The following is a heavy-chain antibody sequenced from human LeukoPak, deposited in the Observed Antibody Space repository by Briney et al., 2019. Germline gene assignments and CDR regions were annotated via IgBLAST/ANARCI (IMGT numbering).Heavy chain of an antibody. D-gene: IGHD6-6*01. CDR3: AKDGPSIAARPGYYYYYMDV. V-gene: IGHV3-30*02. CDR1: GFPFSSYG. J-gene: IGHJ6*03. CDR2: IRYDGSNK. Sequence: GSLRLSCAASGFPFSSYGMHWVRQAPGKGLEWVAFIRYDGSNKYYADSVKGRFTISRDNSKNTLYLQMNSLRAEDTAVYYCAKDGPSIAARPGYYYYYMDVWGKGTTVTVSS.